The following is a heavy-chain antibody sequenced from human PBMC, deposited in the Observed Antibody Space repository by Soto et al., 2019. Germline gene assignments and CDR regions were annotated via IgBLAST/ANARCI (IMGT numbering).Heavy chain of an antibody. V-gene: IGHV1-69*13. D-gene: IGHD3-10*01. CDR3: ARAPAMVRGVIITVHWFDP. CDR2: IIPIFGTA. J-gene: IGHJ5*02. CDR1: GGTFSSYA. Sequence: SVKVSCNASGGTFSSYAISWVRQAPGQGLEWMGGIIPIFGTANYAQKFQGRVTITADESASTAYMELSSLRSEDTAVYYCARAPAMVRGVIITVHWFDPWGQGTLVTVSS.